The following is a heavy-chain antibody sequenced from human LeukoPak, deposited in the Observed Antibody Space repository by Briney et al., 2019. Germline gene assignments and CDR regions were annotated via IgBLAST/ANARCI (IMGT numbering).Heavy chain of an antibody. CDR3: ATDSSSYLSY. D-gene: IGHD6-13*01. Sequence: GGSLRLSCAASGFTFSSYAMSGVRQAPGKGLEWVAAISGSGGSTYYADSVKGRFTISRDNSTNTLYLHLNRLRAAHTAVYSCATDSSSYLSYWGQGTLVTVPS. V-gene: IGHV3-23*01. CDR2: ISGSGGST. J-gene: IGHJ1*01. CDR1: GFTFSSYA.